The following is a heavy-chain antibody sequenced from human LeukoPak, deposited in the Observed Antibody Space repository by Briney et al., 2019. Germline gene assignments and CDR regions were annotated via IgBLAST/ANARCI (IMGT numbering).Heavy chain of an antibody. J-gene: IGHJ4*02. V-gene: IGHV1-8*01. Sequence: GASVKVSCKASGYTFASYDINWVRQATGQGLEWMGWMNPNSGNTGYAQKFQGRVTMTRNTSIGTAYMELSSLRSEDTAVYYCARRIAAAGTDHFLAYWGQGTLVTVSS. D-gene: IGHD6-13*01. CDR3: ARRIAAAGTDHFLAY. CDR1: GYTFASYD. CDR2: MNPNSGNT.